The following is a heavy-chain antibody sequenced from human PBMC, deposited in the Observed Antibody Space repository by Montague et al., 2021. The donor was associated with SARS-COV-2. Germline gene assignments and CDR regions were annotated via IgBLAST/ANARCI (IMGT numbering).Heavy chain of an antibody. D-gene: IGHD3-16*01. Sequence: TLSLTCAVSGGSISSGGYSWSWIRQPPGKSLEWIGYIYHSGSTYYNPSLKSRVTISVDRSKNQFSLKLSSVTAADTAVYYCAREEGDYGGMDVWDQGTTVTVSS. J-gene: IGHJ6*02. CDR3: AREEGDYGGMDV. CDR2: IYHSGST. CDR1: GGSISSGGYS. V-gene: IGHV4-30-2*01.